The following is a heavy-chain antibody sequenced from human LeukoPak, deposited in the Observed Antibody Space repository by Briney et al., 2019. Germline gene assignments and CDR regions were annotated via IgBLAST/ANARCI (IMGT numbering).Heavy chain of an antibody. CDR3: ASPYYYDSSAYYYGPDY. J-gene: IGHJ4*02. Sequence: GGSLRLSCAASGFTFSSYAMPWVRQAPGKGLQWVAVISYDGSNKYYADSVKGRFTISRDNSKNTLYLQMDSLRAEDTAVYYCASPYYYDSSAYYYGPDYWGQGTLVTVSS. D-gene: IGHD3-22*01. CDR2: ISYDGSNK. V-gene: IGHV3-30-3*01. CDR1: GFTFSSYA.